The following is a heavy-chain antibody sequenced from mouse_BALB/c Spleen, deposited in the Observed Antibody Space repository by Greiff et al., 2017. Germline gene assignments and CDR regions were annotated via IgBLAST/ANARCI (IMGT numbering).Heavy chain of an antibody. J-gene: IGHJ1*01. CDR3: ARDRDTTAPYWYFDV. CDR2: INSNGGST. Sequence: EVQLVESGGGLVQPGGSLKLSCAASGFTFSSYGMSWVRQTPEKRLELVATINSNGGSTYYPDSVKGRFTISRDNAKNTLYLQMSSLKSEDTAMYYCARDRDTTAPYWYFDVWGSGTTVTVSS. V-gene: IGHV5-6-3*01. D-gene: IGHD1-2*01. CDR1: GFTFSSYG.